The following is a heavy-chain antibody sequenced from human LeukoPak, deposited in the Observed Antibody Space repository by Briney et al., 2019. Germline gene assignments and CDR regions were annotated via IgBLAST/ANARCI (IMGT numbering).Heavy chain of an antibody. CDR1: GFTFSSYS. J-gene: IGHJ6*03. V-gene: IGHV3-21*01. CDR3: AKDGGVRGPDYYYYMDV. CDR2: MSSSSSYI. Sequence: GGSLRLSCAASGFTFSSYSMNWVRQAPGKGLEWVSSMSSSSSYIYYADSVKGRFTISRDNAKNSLYLQMNSLRAEDTAVYYCAKDGGVRGPDYYYYMDVWGKETTVTISS. D-gene: IGHD3-10*01.